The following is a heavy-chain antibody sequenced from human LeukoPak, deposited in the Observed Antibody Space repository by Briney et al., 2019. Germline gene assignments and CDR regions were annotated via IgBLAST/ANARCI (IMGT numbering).Heavy chain of an antibody. V-gene: IGHV1-8*01. CDR2: MNPNGGNT. CDR3: AKGSYYYDSSGYYSEAEVYYHMYV. Sequence: ASVTVSCKASGYTFTSYDINWVRQATGQGLEWVGWMNPNGGNTDYAQKFQGRVTMTRNTSISTAYMELSSLRSEDTAVYYCAKGSYYYDSSGYYSEAEVYYHMYVWGKGTTVTISS. J-gene: IGHJ6*03. D-gene: IGHD3-22*01. CDR1: GYTFTSYD.